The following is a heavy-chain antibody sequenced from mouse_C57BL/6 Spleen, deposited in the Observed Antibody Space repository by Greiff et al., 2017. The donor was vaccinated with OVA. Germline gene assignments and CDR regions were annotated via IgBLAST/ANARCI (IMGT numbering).Heavy chain of an antibody. CDR3: ARRGYYEPYWYFDV. D-gene: IGHD2-3*01. Sequence: QVQLQQSGAELARPGASVKLSCKASGYTFTSYGISWVKQRTGQGLEWIGEIYPRSGNTYYNEKFKGKATLTADKSSSTAYMELRSLTSEDSAVYFCARRGYYEPYWYFDVWGTGTTFTVSS. V-gene: IGHV1-81*01. CDR2: IYPRSGNT. J-gene: IGHJ1*03. CDR1: GYTFTSYG.